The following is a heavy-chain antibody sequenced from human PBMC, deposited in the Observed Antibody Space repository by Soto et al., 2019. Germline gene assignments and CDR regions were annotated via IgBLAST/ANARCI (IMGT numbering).Heavy chain of an antibody. V-gene: IGHV3-48*03. Sequence: GGSLRLSCAASGFTFSSYEMNWVHQAPGKGLEWVSYISSSGSTIYYADSVKGRFTISRDNAKNSLYLQMNSLRAEDTAVYYCARDRAIYCSSTSCPLRDYGMDVWGQGTTVTVSS. CDR1: GFTFSSYE. CDR3: ARDRAIYCSSTSCPLRDYGMDV. D-gene: IGHD2-2*01. CDR2: ISSSGSTI. J-gene: IGHJ6*02.